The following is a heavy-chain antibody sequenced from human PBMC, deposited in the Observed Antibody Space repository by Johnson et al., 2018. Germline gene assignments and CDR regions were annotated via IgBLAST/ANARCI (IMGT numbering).Heavy chain of an antibody. CDR3: ARAAEVGPRDAFDI. Sequence: QVQLVQSGAEVKKPGSSVKVSCKASGGTFTSYAFSWVRQAPGQGLEWVGGLIPIFGTADYAQRFQGRVTITADESTSTAYMELSSLRSEDTAVYFCARAAEVGPRDAFDIWGQGTMVTVSS. V-gene: IGHV1-69*01. J-gene: IGHJ3*02. CDR2: LIPIFGTA. CDR1: GGTFTSYA. D-gene: IGHD2-15*01.